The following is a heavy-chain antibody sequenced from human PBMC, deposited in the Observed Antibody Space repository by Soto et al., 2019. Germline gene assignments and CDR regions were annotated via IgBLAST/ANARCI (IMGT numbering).Heavy chain of an antibody. CDR3: ARVTMVRGGGGMDV. V-gene: IGHV1-46*01. Sequence: ASVKVSCKASGFSFSDYFMHWVRQAPGQGLEWMGIINPSGDSRNYAQKLQGRVTMTTDTSTSTAYMELRSLRSDDTAVYYCARVTMVRGGGGMDVWGQGTTVTVSS. CDR2: INPSGDSR. J-gene: IGHJ6*02. CDR1: GFSFSDYF. D-gene: IGHD3-10*01.